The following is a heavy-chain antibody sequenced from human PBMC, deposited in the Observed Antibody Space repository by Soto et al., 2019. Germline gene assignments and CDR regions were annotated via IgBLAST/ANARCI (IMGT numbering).Heavy chain of an antibody. J-gene: IGHJ6*02. CDR3: ARDILRNVWGSYRSYYYYYYGMDV. D-gene: IGHD3-16*02. Sequence: SETLSLTCAVYGGSFSGYYWGWIRQPPGKGLEWIGEINHSGSTNYNPSLKSRVTISVDTSKNQFSLKLSSVTAADTAVYYCARDILRNVWGSYRSYYYYYYGMDVWGQGTTVTVSS. CDR2: INHSGST. V-gene: IGHV4-34*01. CDR1: GGSFSGYY.